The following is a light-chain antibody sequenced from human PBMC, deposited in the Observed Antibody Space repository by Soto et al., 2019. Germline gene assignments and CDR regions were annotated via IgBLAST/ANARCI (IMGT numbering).Light chain of an antibody. V-gene: IGKV3-11*01. CDR3: QHRMNWPLT. CDR2: DAS. CDR1: QSVSSY. J-gene: IGKJ5*01. Sequence: IVLTQSPGTLSLTPGERATLSCRASQSVSSYLAWYQQKPGQAPRLLIYDASNRATGIPARFSGSGSETDFTLTISSLEPEDFAVYYCQHRMNWPLTFGQGARLEI.